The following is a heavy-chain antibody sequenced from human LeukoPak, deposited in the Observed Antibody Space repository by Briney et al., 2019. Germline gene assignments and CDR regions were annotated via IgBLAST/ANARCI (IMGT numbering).Heavy chain of an antibody. CDR2: ISAYNGNT. J-gene: IGHJ3*02. V-gene: IGHV1-18*01. Sequence: ASVKVSCKASGYTFTSYGISWVRQAPGQGLEWMGWISAYNGNTHYAQKLQGRVTMTTDTSTSTVYMELRSLRSDDTAVYYCARDPRHREAYKSAFDIWGQGTMVTVSS. CDR1: GYTFTSYG. CDR3: ARDPRHREAYKSAFDI. D-gene: IGHD5-24*01.